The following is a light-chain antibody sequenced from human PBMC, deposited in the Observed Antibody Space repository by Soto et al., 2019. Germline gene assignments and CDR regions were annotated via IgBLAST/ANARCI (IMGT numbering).Light chain of an antibody. CDR2: GAS. CDR3: QKYGSSPHP. J-gene: IGKJ2*01. CDR1: QRVSSSY. V-gene: IGKV3-20*01. Sequence: EIVLTQSPGTLSLSPGERATLSCRASQRVSSSYLAWYQHKPGQAPRLLIYGASSRATGLPDRFSGSGSGHPYTLPFSSLEPDGLALYYSQKYGSSPHPFGQGPKRQI.